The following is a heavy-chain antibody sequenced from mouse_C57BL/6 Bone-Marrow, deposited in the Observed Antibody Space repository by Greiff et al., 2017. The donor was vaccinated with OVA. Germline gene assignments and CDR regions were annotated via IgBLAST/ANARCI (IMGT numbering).Heavy chain of an antibody. V-gene: IGHV1-81*01. CDR3: AREGVYYGNYWYFDY. CDR1: GYTFTSYG. CDR2: IYPRSGNT. Sequence: VQLQQSGAELARPGASVKLSCKASGYTFTSYGISWVKQRTGQGLEWIGEIYPRSGNTYYNEKFKGKATLTADKSSSTAYMELRSLTSEDSAVYVCAREGVYYGNYWYFDYWGQGTTLTVSS. D-gene: IGHD2-1*01. J-gene: IGHJ2*01.